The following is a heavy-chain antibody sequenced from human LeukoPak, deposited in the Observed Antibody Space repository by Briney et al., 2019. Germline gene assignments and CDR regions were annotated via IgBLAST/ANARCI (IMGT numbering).Heavy chain of an antibody. J-gene: IGHJ6*03. D-gene: IGHD6-19*01. CDR1: GFTFTTYW. CDR3: AGAPPYSSGWYGYNYYYYMDV. CDR2: MKPDGSEI. Sequence: GGSLRLSCAASGFTFTTYWMSWVRQAPGKGLEWVANMKPDGSEIFYVDSVKGRFTISRDNAKNSLYLQMNSLRAEDTAVYYCAGAPPYSSGWYGYNYYYYMDVWGKGTTVTISS. V-gene: IGHV3-7*01.